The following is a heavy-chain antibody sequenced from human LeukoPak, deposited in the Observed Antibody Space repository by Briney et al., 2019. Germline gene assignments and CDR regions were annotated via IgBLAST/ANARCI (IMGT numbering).Heavy chain of an antibody. CDR2: INHSGST. J-gene: IGHJ5*02. D-gene: IGHD3-22*01. Sequence: PSETLSLTCAVYGGSFSGYYWRWIRQPPGKGLEWIGEINHSGSTNYNPSLKSRVTISVDTSKNQFSLKLSSVTAADTAVYYCARGIRYYYDSSGYYPLNWFDPWGQGTLVTVSS. CDR1: GGSFSGYY. CDR3: ARGIRYYYDSSGYYPLNWFDP. V-gene: IGHV4-34*01.